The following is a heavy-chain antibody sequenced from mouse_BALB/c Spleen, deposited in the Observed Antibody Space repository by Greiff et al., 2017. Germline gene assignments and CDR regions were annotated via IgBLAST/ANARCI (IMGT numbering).Heavy chain of an antibody. Sequence: EVKLMESGAELVKPGASVKLSCTASGFNIKDTYMHWVKQRPEQGLEWIGRIDPANGNTKYDPKFQGKATITADTSSNTAYLQLSSLTSEDTAVYYCAREEDYDGYYYAMDYWGQGTSVTVSS. CDR2: IDPANGNT. D-gene: IGHD2-4*01. V-gene: IGHV14-3*02. CDR1: GFNIKDTY. CDR3: AREEDYDGYYYAMDY. J-gene: IGHJ4*01.